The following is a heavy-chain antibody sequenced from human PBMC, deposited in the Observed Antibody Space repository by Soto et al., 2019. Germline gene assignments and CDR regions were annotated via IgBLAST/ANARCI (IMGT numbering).Heavy chain of an antibody. CDR2: TYSGGST. CDR3: ARSGYSYGPFDY. J-gene: IGHJ4*02. V-gene: IGHV3-53*01. CDR1: GFTVRSTY. D-gene: IGHD5-18*01. Sequence: EVQLVESGGGLIQPGGSLRLSCAASGFTVRSTYMSWVRQAPGKGLEWVSVTYSGGSTYYADSVKGRFTISRDNSKNTLHLQMNSLRAEDTAVYYCARSGYSYGPFDYWGQATLVTVSS.